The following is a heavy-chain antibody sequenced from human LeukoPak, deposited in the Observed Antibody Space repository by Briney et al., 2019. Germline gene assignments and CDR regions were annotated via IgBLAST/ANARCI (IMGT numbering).Heavy chain of an antibody. CDR2: IIPIFGTA. CDR1: GGTFISYA. CDR3: ARAYWGYSYGARGKELFDY. Sequence: ASVKVSCKASGGTFISYAISWVRQATGQGLEWMGGIIPIFGTANYAQKFQGRVTITADESTSTAYMELSSLRSEDTAVYYCARAYWGYSYGARGKELFDYWGQGTLVTVSS. J-gene: IGHJ4*02. D-gene: IGHD5-18*01. V-gene: IGHV1-69*13.